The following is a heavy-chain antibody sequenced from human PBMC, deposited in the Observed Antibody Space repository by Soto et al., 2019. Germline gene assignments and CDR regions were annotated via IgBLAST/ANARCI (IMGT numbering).Heavy chain of an antibody. CDR1: GFTFSSYA. V-gene: IGHV3-30-3*01. J-gene: IGHJ1*01. Sequence: QVQLVESGGGVVQPGRSLRLSCAASGFTFSSYAMHWVRQAPGKGLEWVAVISYDGSNKYYADSVKGRFTISRDNSKNTLNLQMNSLRAEDTAVYYCARDIPSYDSSGTHGNEYFQHWGQGTLVTVSS. D-gene: IGHD3-22*01. CDR3: ARDIPSYDSSGTHGNEYFQH. CDR2: ISYDGSNK.